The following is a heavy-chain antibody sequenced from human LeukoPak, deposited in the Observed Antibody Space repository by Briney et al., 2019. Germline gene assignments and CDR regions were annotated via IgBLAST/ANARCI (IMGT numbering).Heavy chain of an antibody. CDR1: GFTFSSYW. D-gene: IGHD3-22*01. CDR2: INVDGGST. J-gene: IGHJ4*02. V-gene: IGHV3-74*01. CDR3: ARADSSKTRSFDY. Sequence: GGSLRLSCAASGFTFSSYWMHWVRHAPGKGLWWVSRINVDGGSTNYADSVKSRFTISRDNAENTLYLQMNSLRAEDTAVYYCARADSSKTRSFDYWGQGTLVTVSS.